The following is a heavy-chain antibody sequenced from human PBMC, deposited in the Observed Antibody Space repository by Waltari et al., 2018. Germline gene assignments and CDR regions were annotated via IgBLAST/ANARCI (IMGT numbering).Heavy chain of an antibody. D-gene: IGHD2-15*01. CDR1: GFTFSSYA. CDR2: INHSGST. Sequence: VQLLESGGGLVQPGGSLRLSCAASGFTFSSYAMSWIRQPPGKGLEWIGEINHSGSTNYNPSLKSRVTISVDTSKNQFSLKLSSVTAADTAVYYCARGRWMDVWGKGTTVTISS. CDR3: ARGRWMDV. V-gene: IGHV4-34*01. J-gene: IGHJ6*04.